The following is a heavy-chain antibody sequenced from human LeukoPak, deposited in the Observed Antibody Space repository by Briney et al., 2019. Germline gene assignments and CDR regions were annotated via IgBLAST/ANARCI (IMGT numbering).Heavy chain of an antibody. J-gene: IGHJ3*02. Sequence: ASVKVSCKVSGYTLTELSMHWVRQAPGKGLEWMGGFDPEDGETIYAQKFQGRVTMTEDTSTDTAYMELSSLRSEDTAVYYCARDGIAAAEDAFDIWGQGTMVTVSS. CDR2: FDPEDGET. CDR3: ARDGIAAAEDAFDI. V-gene: IGHV1-24*01. CDR1: GYTLTELS. D-gene: IGHD6-13*01.